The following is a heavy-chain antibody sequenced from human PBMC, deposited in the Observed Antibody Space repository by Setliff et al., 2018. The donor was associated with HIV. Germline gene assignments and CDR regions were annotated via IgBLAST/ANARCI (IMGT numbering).Heavy chain of an antibody. J-gene: IGHJ5*02. D-gene: IGHD3-10*01. CDR2: IWPSGTS. Sequence: PSETLSLTCGVSGDSITGSFYWAWIRQPPGKGLEWIANIYPSGSIWPSGTSNYNPSLKGRVTVSLDMSQNQFSLKVNSVTAADTAIYYCARHRQISDWFDPWGQGILVTVSS. V-gene: IGHV4-38-2*01. CDR3: ARHRQISDWFDP. CDR1: GDSITGSFY.